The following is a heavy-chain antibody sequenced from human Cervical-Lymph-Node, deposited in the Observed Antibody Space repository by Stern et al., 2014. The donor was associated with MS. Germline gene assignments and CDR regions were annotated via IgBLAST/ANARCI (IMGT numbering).Heavy chain of an antibody. CDR2: ITSNSGEK. D-gene: IGHD3-3*01. CDR3: VKDIGSSGLLQWLPLFHYGLDD. Sequence: EVQLVESGGGLVQPGGSLRLACVASGVIFGDYAMHWVRQPPGQGLEWEAGITSNSGEKGYSDSVRGRFNISRDNAKSSLYLQMDRLRTEDTALYYCVKDIGSSGLLQWLPLFHYGLDDWGQGTTVTVSS. V-gene: IGHV3-9*01. J-gene: IGHJ6*02. CDR1: GVIFGDYA.